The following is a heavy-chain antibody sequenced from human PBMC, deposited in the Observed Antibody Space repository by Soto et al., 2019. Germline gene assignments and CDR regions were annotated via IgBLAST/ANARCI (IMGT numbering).Heavy chain of an antibody. D-gene: IGHD6-6*01. V-gene: IGHV4-34*01. CDR2: INHSGST. Sequence: ETLSLTGAVYGGSFSGCYWSGVRQPPGNGLEWIGEINHSGSTNYNPSLNSRVTISVDTSKNQFSLKLSSVTAADTAVYYCARRSSSSVVLIKKRISWLDSWGQGTLVTVS. CDR1: GGSFSGCY. J-gene: IGHJ5*01. CDR3: ARRSSSSVVLIKKRISWLDS.